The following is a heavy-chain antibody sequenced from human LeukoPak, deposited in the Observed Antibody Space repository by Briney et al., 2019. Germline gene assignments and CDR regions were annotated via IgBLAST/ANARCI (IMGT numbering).Heavy chain of an antibody. CDR1: GFTFDNYT. Sequence: GGSLRPSCAASGFTFDNYTMHWVRQAPGKGLEWFSPIIWDGGSTYYADCVKGRFTISRDNRKNSLYLQMNSLRTEGTALYYCAYSSIAARNAFDIWGQGTMVTVSS. J-gene: IGHJ3*02. D-gene: IGHD6-6*01. CDR2: IIWDGGST. V-gene: IGHV3-43*01. CDR3: AYSSIAARNAFDI.